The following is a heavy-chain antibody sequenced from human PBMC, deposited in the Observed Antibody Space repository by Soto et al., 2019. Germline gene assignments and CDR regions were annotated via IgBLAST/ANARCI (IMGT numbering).Heavy chain of an antibody. J-gene: IGHJ4*02. D-gene: IGHD2-15*01. Sequence: SETLSLTCAVSGGSISSSNWWSWVRQPPGKGLEWIGEIYHSGSTNYNPSLKSRVTISVDKSKNQFSLNLSSVTAADTAVYYCARASRVVVYLDSWGQGALVTVSS. CDR2: IYHSGST. CDR3: ARASRVVVYLDS. CDR1: GGSISSSNW. V-gene: IGHV4-4*02.